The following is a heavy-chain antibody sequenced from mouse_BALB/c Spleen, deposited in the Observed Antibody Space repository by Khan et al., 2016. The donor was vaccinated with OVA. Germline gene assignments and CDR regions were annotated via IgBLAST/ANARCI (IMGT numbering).Heavy chain of an antibody. D-gene: IGHD2-14*01. V-gene: IGHV1-4*01. Sequence: VQLQESGAELARPGASVRMSCKASGYTFTSNTMHWIKQRPGQGLEWIGYINPRSGYTNYNQHFKDKATLTADKSSSTAYMQLSSLTSEDSAVYYCARRTTGYTMDSWGQGTSVTVSS. CDR1: GYTFTSNT. J-gene: IGHJ4*01. CDR3: ARRTTGYTMDS. CDR2: INPRSGYT.